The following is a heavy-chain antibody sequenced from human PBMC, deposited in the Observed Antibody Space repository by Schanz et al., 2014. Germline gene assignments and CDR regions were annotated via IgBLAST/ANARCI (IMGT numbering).Heavy chain of an antibody. V-gene: IGHV3-23*01. Sequence: ELQLLESGGGLVQPGGSLRLSCAASGFTFSSYAMSWVRQAPGRGLEWVSIISGSGGNTYYADAVRGRFTISRDNSKSTLYLQMNSLRAEDTAVYYCVRVSFADPRLYRGMDRDIDYWGQGTLVTVSS. CDR2: ISGSGGNT. CDR1: GFTFSSYA. D-gene: IGHD5-18*01. J-gene: IGHJ4*02. CDR3: VRVSFADPRLYRGMDRDIDY.